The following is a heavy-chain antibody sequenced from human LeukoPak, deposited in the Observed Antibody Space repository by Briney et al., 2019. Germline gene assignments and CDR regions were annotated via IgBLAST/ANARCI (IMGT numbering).Heavy chain of an antibody. D-gene: IGHD3-3*01. CDR1: GFTFSSYN. CDR2: ISSSNTYI. CDR3: AIRPYYDFWSGSIGDDAFDI. J-gene: IGHJ3*02. Sequence: GGSLRLSCAASGFTFSSYNMNWVRQAPGKGLEWVSSISSSNTYIYYADSVKGRFTVSRDNAKNSLYLQLNSLRAEDTAVYYCAIRPYYDFWSGSIGDDAFDIWGQGTMVTVSS. V-gene: IGHV3-21*01.